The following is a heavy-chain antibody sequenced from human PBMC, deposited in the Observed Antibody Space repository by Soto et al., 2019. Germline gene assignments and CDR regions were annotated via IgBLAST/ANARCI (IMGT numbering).Heavy chain of an antibody. CDR1: GFTFSSYW. D-gene: IGHD3-10*01. CDR2: IHSDGSIT. CDR3: ARGWNSGNYLY. J-gene: IGHJ4*02. V-gene: IGHV3-74*01. Sequence: GGSLRLSCAASGFTFSSYWMHWVRQAPGKGLVWVSRIHSDGSITTYADSVKGWFTISRDNAKNTLFLQMNSLRAEDTAVYYCARGWNSGNYLYWGQGTLVTVSS.